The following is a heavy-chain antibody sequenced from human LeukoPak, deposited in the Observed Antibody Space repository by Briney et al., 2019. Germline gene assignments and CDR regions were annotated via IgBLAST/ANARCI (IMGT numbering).Heavy chain of an antibody. CDR1: GGSFSGYY. V-gene: IGHV4-34*01. CDR3: ARAPPRIAARPISNWFDP. J-gene: IGHJ5*02. CDR2: XXHSGST. Sequence: SETLSLTCAVYGGSFSGYYWSWIRQPPGKGLXXXXXXXHSGSTNYNPSLKSRVTISVDTSKNQFSLKLSSVTAADTAVYYCARAPPRIAARPISNWFDPWGQGTLVTVSS. D-gene: IGHD6-6*01.